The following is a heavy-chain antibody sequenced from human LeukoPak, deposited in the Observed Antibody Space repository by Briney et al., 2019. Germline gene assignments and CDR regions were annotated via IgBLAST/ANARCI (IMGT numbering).Heavy chain of an antibody. CDR3: ARVSRDGYCSGGSCYGYYFDY. CDR1: GGSISSGGYY. Sequence: SETLSLTCTVSGGSISSGGYYWSWIRQPPGKGLEWIGYIYRSGSTYYNPSLKSRVTISVDRSKNQFSLKLSSVTAADTAVYYCARVSRDGYCSGGSCYGYYFDYWGQGTLVTVSS. CDR2: IYRSGST. D-gene: IGHD2-15*01. V-gene: IGHV4-30-2*01. J-gene: IGHJ4*02.